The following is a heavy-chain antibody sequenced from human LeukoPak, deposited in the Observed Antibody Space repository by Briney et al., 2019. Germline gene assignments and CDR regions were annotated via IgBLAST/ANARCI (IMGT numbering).Heavy chain of an antibody. CDR2: INHSGST. V-gene: IGHV4-34*01. J-gene: IGHJ4*02. Sequence: SETLSLTCTVSGGSFSGYYWTWIRQPPGKGLEWIGEINHSGSTNYNPSLKSRVTISIDTSKNQFSLILSSVTAADTAVYYCARGLSDVYWGQGTLVTVSS. CDR1: GGSFSGYY. CDR3: ARGLSDVY.